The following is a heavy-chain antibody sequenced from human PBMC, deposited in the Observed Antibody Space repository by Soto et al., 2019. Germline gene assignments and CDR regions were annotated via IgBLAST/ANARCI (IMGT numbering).Heavy chain of an antibody. CDR2: IYYSGNT. J-gene: IGHJ3*02. V-gene: IGHV4-59*08. Sequence: SETLSLTCTVSGGSITSYSCNWIRQPPGKGLEWIGCIYYSGNTNYNPSLKSQVSISVDRSKNQFSLKLSSVTAADTAVYYCSRLGPSAFDIWGQGTVVTVSS. D-gene: IGHD3-16*01. CDR3: SRLGPSAFDI. CDR1: GGSITSYS.